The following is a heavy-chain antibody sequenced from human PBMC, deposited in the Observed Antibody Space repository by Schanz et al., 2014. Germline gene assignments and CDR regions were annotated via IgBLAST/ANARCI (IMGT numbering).Heavy chain of an antibody. J-gene: IGHJ4*02. CDR3: TRGTAAAGRRSDY. Sequence: VQLVESGGGLVKPGGSLRLSCSASGFTFSDSFMSWIRQTPGKGLEWLSYISSSGNIIHYADSVKGRFTISRDNAKNSLYLQMNSLRDEDTAVYYCTRGTAAAGRRSDYWGQGTLVTVSS. CDR2: ISSSGNII. CDR1: GFTFSDSF. V-gene: IGHV3-11*04. D-gene: IGHD6-13*01.